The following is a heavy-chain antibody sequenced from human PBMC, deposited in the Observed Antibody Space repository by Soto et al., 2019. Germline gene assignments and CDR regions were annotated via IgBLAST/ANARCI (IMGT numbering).Heavy chain of an antibody. J-gene: IGHJ4*02. D-gene: IGHD5-18*01. V-gene: IGHV4-31*03. CDR3: ARARDTIMPWDY. CDR2: IYYSENT. CDR1: GGSISSGGYY. Sequence: QVQLQESGPGLVKPSQTLSLTCTVSGGSISSGGYYWSWLRQHPGKGLEWIGYIYYSENTNYNPSLKSRVTISGDTSKNQFSLKLSSVTAADTAVYYCARARDTIMPWDYWGQGTLVTVSS.